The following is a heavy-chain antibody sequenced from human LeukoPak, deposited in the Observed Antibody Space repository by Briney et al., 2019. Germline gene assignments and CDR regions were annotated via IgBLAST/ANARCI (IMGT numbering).Heavy chain of an antibody. CDR2: IYTSGST. D-gene: IGHD2-2*01. CDR3: ARHVTMGYCSSTSCRVPPWFDP. CDR1: GGSTSSYY. V-gene: IGHV4-4*09. Sequence: KCSETLSPTRTVAGGSTSSYYWSWIRQPAGKVLGWVGYIYTSGSTNYNTSFKSRVTISVDRSKNQLSLKLSSVNAAARAVYYCARHVTMGYCSSTSCRVPPWFDPWGQGTLVTVSS. J-gene: IGHJ5*02.